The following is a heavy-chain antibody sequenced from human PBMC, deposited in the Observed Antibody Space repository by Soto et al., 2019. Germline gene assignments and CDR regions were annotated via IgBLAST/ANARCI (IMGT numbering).Heavy chain of an antibody. CDR3: ARGRWAEGATFTFFDY. D-gene: IGHD1-26*01. CDR2: INPSTGIT. V-gene: IGHV1-46*01. CDR1: GYTFTSYY. Sequence: QVQLVQSGAEVKKPGASVKVSCKASGYTFTSYYIHWVRQAPGQGLEWMGIINPSTGITSYEQKFQDRVTMTRDASTSTVSMELSSLRSEDTAVYFCARGRWAEGATFTFFDYWGQGTLVIVSS. J-gene: IGHJ4*02.